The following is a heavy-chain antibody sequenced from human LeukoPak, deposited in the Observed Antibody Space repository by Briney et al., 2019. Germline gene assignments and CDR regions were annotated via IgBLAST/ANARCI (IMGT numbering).Heavy chain of an antibody. CDR2: ISGSGGSA. Sequence: PGGSLRLSCAASGFTFSSYAMSWVRQAPGKGLEWVSAISGSGGSAYYGDSVKGRFTISTDNSKDTLYLQMNSLRAEDTAVYFCASGKYRYGDNWFDPWGQGTLVTVSS. D-gene: IGHD5-18*01. V-gene: IGHV3-23*01. J-gene: IGHJ5*02. CDR1: GFTFSSYA. CDR3: ASGKYRYGDNWFDP.